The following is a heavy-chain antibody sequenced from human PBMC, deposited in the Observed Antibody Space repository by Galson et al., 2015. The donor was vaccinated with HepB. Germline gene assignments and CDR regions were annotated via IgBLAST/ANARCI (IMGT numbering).Heavy chain of an antibody. D-gene: IGHD4-17*01. J-gene: IGHJ3*02. CDR3: TSHDYGVQDPFDI. V-gene: IGHV3-73*01. CDR1: GFTFSASA. Sequence: SLRLSCAASGFTFSASAMHWVRQASGKGLEWVGRIRSKANNYATAYAASVKGRFTISRDDSKNTAYLQMNSLKTEDTAVYHCTSHDYGVQDPFDIWGQGTMVTVSS. CDR2: IRSKANNYAT.